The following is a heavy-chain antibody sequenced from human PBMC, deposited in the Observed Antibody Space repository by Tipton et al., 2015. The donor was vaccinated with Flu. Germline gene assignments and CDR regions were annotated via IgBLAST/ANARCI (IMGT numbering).Heavy chain of an antibody. CDR1: GGSISSYY. J-gene: IGHJ4*02. CDR2: MYTSGCT. CDR3: ARSGSKGSSPDY. V-gene: IGHV4-4*07. Sequence: TLSLTCTVSGGSISSYYWSWIRQPAGKGLEWIGRMYTSGCTNYNPSLKSRVTMSVDTSKNQFSLNLTSVTAADTAVYYCARSGSKGSSPDYWGQGTLVTVSS. D-gene: IGHD6-13*01.